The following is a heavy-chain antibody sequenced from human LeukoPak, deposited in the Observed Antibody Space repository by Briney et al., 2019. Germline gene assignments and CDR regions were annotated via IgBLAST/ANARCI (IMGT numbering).Heavy chain of an antibody. Sequence: GGSLRLSCAASGFTFSSYSMNWVRQAPGKGLEWVSSISSSSSYIYYADSVKGRFTISRDNAKNSLYLQMNSLRAEDTAVYYCAKDGSGGRFLEWSDNWFDPWGQGTLVTVSS. J-gene: IGHJ5*02. D-gene: IGHD3-3*01. V-gene: IGHV3-21*01. CDR1: GFTFSSYS. CDR3: AKDGSGGRFLEWSDNWFDP. CDR2: ISSSSSYI.